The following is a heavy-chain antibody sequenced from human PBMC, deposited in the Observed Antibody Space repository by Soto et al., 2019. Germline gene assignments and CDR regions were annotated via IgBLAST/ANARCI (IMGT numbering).Heavy chain of an antibody. CDR3: ARNPGGYYFDY. CDR2: IKQDGSEK. Sequence: GGSLRLSCAASGFTFSSYWMSWVRQAPGKGLEWVANIKQDGSEKYYVDSVKGRFTISRDNAKNSLYLQMNSLRSEDTAVYYCARNPGGYYFDYWGQGTLVTVSS. CDR1: GFTFSSYW. J-gene: IGHJ4*02. D-gene: IGHD1-26*01. V-gene: IGHV3-7*01.